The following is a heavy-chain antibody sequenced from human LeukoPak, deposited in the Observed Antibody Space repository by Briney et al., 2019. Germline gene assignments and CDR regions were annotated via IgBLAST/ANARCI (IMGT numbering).Heavy chain of an antibody. CDR1: GFTVSSNY. V-gene: IGHV3-66*01. J-gene: IGHJ4*02. Sequence: GGSLRLSCAASGFTVSSNYMSWVRQAPGKGLEWVSVIYSGGSTYYADSVKGRFTISRDNSKNTLYLQMNSLRAEDTAVYYCASDDYLSQYYFDYWGQGTLVTVSS. D-gene: IGHD3-16*01. CDR2: IYSGGST. CDR3: ASDDYLSQYYFDY.